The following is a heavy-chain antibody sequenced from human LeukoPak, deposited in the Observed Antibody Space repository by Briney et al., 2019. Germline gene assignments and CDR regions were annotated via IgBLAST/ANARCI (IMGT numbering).Heavy chain of an antibody. Sequence: PSETLSLTCAVSGGSISSSYWSWIRQSPGKGLEWIGYIYYSGSTNYNPSLKSRVTISVDTSKNQFSLKLTSVTAADTAVYYCARGRGSDYWGQGTLVTVSS. CDR3: ARGRGSDY. CDR1: GGSISSSY. CDR2: IYYSGST. J-gene: IGHJ4*02. D-gene: IGHD3-16*01. V-gene: IGHV4-59*01.